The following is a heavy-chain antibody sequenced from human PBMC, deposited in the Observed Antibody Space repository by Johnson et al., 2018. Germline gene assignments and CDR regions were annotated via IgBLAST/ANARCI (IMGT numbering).Heavy chain of an antibody. CDR2: IYPGDSDT. J-gene: IGHJ6*02. CDR3: ARPGINTAMISAMDV. D-gene: IGHD5-18*01. CDR1: GYSFTSYW. Sequence: VQLVQSGAEVKKPGESMKISCKGSGYSFTSYWIGWVRQMPGKGLEWMGIIYPGDSDTRYNPAFQGQVTISADKSTSTAYLQWSSLKASDTAIYYCARPGINTAMISAMDVWGQGTTVTVSS. V-gene: IGHV5-51*01.